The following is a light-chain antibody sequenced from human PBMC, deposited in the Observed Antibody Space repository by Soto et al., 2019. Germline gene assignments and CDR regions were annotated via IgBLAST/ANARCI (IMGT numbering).Light chain of an antibody. V-gene: IGKV3-20*01. Sequence: EIVLTQSPGTLSLSPGERATLSCTASQSVSNNYLAWYQQKPGQAPRLLIYGASSRATGIPDRFSGSGSGTDFTLTINRLEPEDFAVYYCQQYGSSPLFGQGTKLEIK. CDR2: GAS. CDR3: QQYGSSPL. CDR1: QSVSNNY. J-gene: IGKJ2*01.